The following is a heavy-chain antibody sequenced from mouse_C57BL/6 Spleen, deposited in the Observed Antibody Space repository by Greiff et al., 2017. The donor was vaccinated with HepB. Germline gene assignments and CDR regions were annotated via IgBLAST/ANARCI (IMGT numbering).Heavy chain of an antibody. CDR1: GYSFTDYN. Sequence: EVQLQQSGPELVKPGASVKISCKASGYSFTDYNMNWVKQSNGKSLEWIGVINPNYGTTSYNQKFKGKATLTVDPSSSTAYMQLNSLTSEDSAVYYCARSHYYGSSRHWYFDVWGTGTTVTVSS. J-gene: IGHJ1*03. CDR2: INPNYGTT. V-gene: IGHV1-39*01. D-gene: IGHD1-1*01. CDR3: ARSHYYGSSRHWYFDV.